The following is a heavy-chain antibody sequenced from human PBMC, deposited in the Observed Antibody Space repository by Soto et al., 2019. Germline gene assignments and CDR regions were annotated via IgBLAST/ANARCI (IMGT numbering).Heavy chain of an antibody. D-gene: IGHD2-15*01. CDR3: ARVAWWLESRGWFDP. V-gene: IGHV3-30-3*01. CDR1: GFTFSSSA. CDR2: ISYDGSNK. J-gene: IGHJ5*02. Sequence: QVQLVESGGGVVQPGRSLRLSCAASGFTFSSSAMHWVRQAPGKGLEWVAVISYDGSNKYYADSVKGRFTISRDNSKNKLYLQMNSVRAEDTAVYYCARVAWWLESRGWFDPWGQGTLVTV.